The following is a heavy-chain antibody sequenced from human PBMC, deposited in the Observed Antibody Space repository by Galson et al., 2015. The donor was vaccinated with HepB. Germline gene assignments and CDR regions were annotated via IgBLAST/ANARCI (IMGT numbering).Heavy chain of an antibody. Sequence: SLRLSCAASGFTFSSYPMHWVRQAPGKGPEYVSAISHDGKTTYYAHSVDGRFTISRDNSKNTLYLQVSSLKNEDTAVYYCVKDLFYYYGVDAWGHGTTVTVSS. CDR3: VKDLFYYYGVDA. J-gene: IGHJ6*02. V-gene: IGHV3-64D*09. CDR2: ISHDGKTT. CDR1: GFTFSSYP.